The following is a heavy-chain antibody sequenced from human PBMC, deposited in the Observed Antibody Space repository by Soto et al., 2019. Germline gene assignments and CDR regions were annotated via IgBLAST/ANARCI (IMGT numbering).Heavy chain of an antibody. V-gene: IGHV3-48*02. CDR2: ISSSSSTI. CDR1: GFTFSSYS. Sequence: GGPLRLSCAASGFTFSSYSMNWVRQAPGKGLEWVSYISSSSSTIYYADSVKGRFTIARDNANNSLYLQMNSLRDEDTAVYYCARGYCSSTSCYFRADYYVMDVWGQGTTVTVSS. J-gene: IGHJ6*02. D-gene: IGHD2-2*01. CDR3: ARGYCSSTSCYFRADYYVMDV.